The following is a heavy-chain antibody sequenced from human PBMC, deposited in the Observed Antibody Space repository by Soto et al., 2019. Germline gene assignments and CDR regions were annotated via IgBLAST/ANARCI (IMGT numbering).Heavy chain of an antibody. CDR3: ARVGCSGGSCIDY. CDR1: GFTLSSYW. Sequence: EVQLVESGGGLVQPGGSLRLSCAVSGFTLSSYWMHWVRQVPGKGLVWVSRMNSDGSSTSYADSVKGRFTISRDNAKNTLYLQMNSLRADDTGLYYCARVGCSGGSCIDYWGQGTLLTVTS. J-gene: IGHJ4*02. D-gene: IGHD2-15*01. V-gene: IGHV3-74*01. CDR2: MNSDGSST.